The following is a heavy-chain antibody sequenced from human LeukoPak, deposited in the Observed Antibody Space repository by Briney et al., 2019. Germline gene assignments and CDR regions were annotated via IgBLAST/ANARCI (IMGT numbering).Heavy chain of an antibody. CDR3: ARGKKTDTRIYYYYYYMDV. J-gene: IGHJ6*03. D-gene: IGHD2-15*01. V-gene: IGHV4-59*12. CDR1: GGSISSYY. Sequence: SETLSLTCTVSGGSISSYYWSWIRQPPGKGLEWIGYIYYSGSTNYNPSLKSRVTISVDTSKNQFSLKLSSVTAADTAVYYCARGKKTDTRIYYYYYYMDVWGKGTTVTVSS. CDR2: IYYSGST.